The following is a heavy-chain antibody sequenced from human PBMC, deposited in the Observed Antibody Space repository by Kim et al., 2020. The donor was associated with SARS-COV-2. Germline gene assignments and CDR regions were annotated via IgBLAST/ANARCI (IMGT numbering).Heavy chain of an antibody. CDR1: GYTLTELS. CDR2: FDPEDGET. V-gene: IGHV1-24*01. D-gene: IGHD2-21*01. Sequence: ASVKVPCKVSGYTLTELSMHWVRQAPGKGLEWMGGFDPEDGETISAQKFQGRVTMTEDTSTDTAYMELSSLRSEDTAVYYFATGSLWPGYWFDPWGQGTLVTVSS. J-gene: IGHJ5*02. CDR3: ATGSLWPGYWFDP.